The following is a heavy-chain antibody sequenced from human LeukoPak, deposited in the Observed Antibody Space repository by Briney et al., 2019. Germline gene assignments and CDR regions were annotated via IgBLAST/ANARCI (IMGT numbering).Heavy chain of an antibody. CDR1: GFTFSSYA. J-gene: IGHJ4*02. CDR2: ISYDGTNK. D-gene: IGHD6-6*01. CDR3: AKWKYSNSGIDDY. Sequence: GGSLRLSCAASGFTFSSYAMSWVRQAPGKGLEWVAVISYDGTNKYYADSVKGRFSISRDNSKNTLYLQMDSLRGEDTAVYYCAKWKYSNSGIDDYWGQGTLVTVSS. V-gene: IGHV3-30*18.